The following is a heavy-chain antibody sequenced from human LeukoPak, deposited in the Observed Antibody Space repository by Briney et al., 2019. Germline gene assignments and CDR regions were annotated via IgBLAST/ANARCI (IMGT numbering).Heavy chain of an antibody. CDR2: MNPNSGNT. CDR1: GYTFTSYY. J-gene: IGHJ5*02. V-gene: IGHV1-8*02. D-gene: IGHD4-17*01. Sequence: ASVKVSCKASGYTFTSYYMHWVRQAPGQGLEWMGWMNPNSGNTGYAQKFQGRVTMTRNTSISTAYMELSSLRSEDTAVYYCARDYGDYPNWFDPWGQGTLVTVSS. CDR3: ARDYGDYPNWFDP.